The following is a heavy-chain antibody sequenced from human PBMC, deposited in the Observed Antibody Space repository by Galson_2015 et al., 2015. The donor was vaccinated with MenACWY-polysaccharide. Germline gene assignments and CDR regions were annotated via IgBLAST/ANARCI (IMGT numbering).Heavy chain of an antibody. D-gene: IGHD6-13*01. CDR1: GSTFSSFD. V-gene: IGHV3-13*01. J-gene: IGHJ2*01. Sequence: SLRLSCAASGSTFSSFDMHWVRHVIGEGLEWVAAIGTGGDTYYSGSVKGRFTISRENAKNSLYLQMNSLRAGDTAVYYCAREFTGDGSSWYYWYFDLWGRGTLGTVSS. CDR2: IGTGGDT. CDR3: AREFTGDGSSWYYWYFDL.